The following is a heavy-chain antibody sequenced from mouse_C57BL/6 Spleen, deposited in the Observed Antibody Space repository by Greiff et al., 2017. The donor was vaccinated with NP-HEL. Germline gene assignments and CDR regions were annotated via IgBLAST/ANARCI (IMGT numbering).Heavy chain of an antibody. J-gene: IGHJ4*01. D-gene: IGHD1-1*01. V-gene: IGHV1-15*01. Sequence: VQLQQSGAELVRPGASVTLSCKASGYTFTDYEMHWVKQTPVHGLEWIGAIDPETGGTAYNQKFKGKAILTADKSSSTAYMGLRSLTSEDSAVYYCTRKYYGPAGAMDYWGQGTSVTVSS. CDR3: TRKYYGPAGAMDY. CDR2: IDPETGGT. CDR1: GYTFTDYE.